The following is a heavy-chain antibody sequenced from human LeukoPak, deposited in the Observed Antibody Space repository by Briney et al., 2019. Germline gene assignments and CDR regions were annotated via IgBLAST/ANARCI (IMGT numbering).Heavy chain of an antibody. J-gene: IGHJ6*02. CDR2: IYYSGST. CDR3: ARGRMAGTGRRLLGYGMDV. D-gene: IGHD6-19*01. CDR1: GGSISSSSYY. V-gene: IGHV4-39*07. Sequence: SETLSLTCTVSGGSISSSSYYWGWIRQPPGKGLEWIGSIYYSGSTYYNPSLKSRVTISVDTSKNQFSLKLSSVAAADTAVYYCARGRMAGTGRRLLGYGMDVWGQGTTVTVSS.